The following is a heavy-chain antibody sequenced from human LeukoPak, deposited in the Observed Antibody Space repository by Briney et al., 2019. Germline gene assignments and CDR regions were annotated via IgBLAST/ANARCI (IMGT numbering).Heavy chain of an antibody. CDR1: GGSISSYY. CDR3: ARESADYAAGGDAFDI. J-gene: IGHJ3*02. V-gene: IGHV4-4*07. Sequence: SETLSLTCTVSGGSISSYYWSWIRQPAGKGLEWIGRIYTSGSTNYNPSLKSRVTISVDTAKKQFSLRLTSVTAADTAVYYCARESADYAAGGDAFDIWGQGTEVSVSS. CDR2: IYTSGST. D-gene: IGHD4-17*01.